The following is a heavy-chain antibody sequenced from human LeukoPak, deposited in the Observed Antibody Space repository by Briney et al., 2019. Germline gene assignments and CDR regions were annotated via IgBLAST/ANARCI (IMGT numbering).Heavy chain of an antibody. CDR3: ASLAGATEFDS. CDR2: ISGSGGNT. D-gene: IGHD1-26*01. Sequence: GGSLRLSCAASGFTFSSYAMSWVRQAPGKGLEWVSAISGSGGNTYYADSVKGRFTISRDNAKNTLYVQMNSLRAEDTAVYYCASLAGATEFDSWGQGTLVTISS. V-gene: IGHV3-23*01. J-gene: IGHJ4*02. CDR1: GFTFSSYA.